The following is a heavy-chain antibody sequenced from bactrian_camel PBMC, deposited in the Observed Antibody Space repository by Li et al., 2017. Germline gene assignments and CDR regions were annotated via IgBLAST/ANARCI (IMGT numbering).Heavy chain of an antibody. CDR3: AADLLLMRPLDPSEYQY. V-gene: IGHV3S42*01. Sequence: VQLVESGGGSVQTGGSLTLSCAAGRYTYKRNCMGWFRQRPGKDREGLAVLWIGGATTSYADSVKGRFTITRDKAKDLVYLQMNGLQPEDTGMYYCAADLLLMRPLDPSEYQYWGQGTQVTVS. D-gene: IGHD1*01. J-gene: IGHJ4*01. CDR2: LWIGGATT. CDR1: RYTYKRNC.